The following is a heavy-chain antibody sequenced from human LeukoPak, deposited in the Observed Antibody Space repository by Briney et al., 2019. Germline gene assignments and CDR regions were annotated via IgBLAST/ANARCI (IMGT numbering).Heavy chain of an antibody. CDR3: ARDLDRILFDY. D-gene: IGHD3-9*01. CDR2: VRPEGTTT. CDR1: GFTFSTDW. J-gene: IGHJ4*02. V-gene: IGHV3-74*03. Sequence: GGSLRLSCAASGFTFSTDWMHWVRQAPGKGLVWVSRVRPEGTTTAYADSVKGRFTISRDNAKNTLFLQMNSLSAEDTAVYYCARDLDRILFDYWGQGTLVTVSS.